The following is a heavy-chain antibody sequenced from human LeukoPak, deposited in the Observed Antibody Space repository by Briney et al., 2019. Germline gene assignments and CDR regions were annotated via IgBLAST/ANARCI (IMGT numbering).Heavy chain of an antibody. D-gene: IGHD5-18*01. V-gene: IGHV4-61*02. J-gene: IGHJ3*02. CDR1: GGSVSSGSYH. CDR2: IYTSGST. Sequence: SETLSLTCTVSGGSVSSGSYHWSWIRQPAGKGLEWTGRIYTSGSTNYNPSLKSRVTISVDTSKNQFSLKLSSVTAADTAVYYCALEHVDTAMATGPHDAFDIWGQGTMVTVSS. CDR3: ALEHVDTAMATGPHDAFDI.